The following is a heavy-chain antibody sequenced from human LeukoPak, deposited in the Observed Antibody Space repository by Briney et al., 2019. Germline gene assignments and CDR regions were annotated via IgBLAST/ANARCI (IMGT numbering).Heavy chain of an antibody. CDR1: GYTLTELS. Sequence: GASVKVSCKVSGYTLTELSMHWVRQAPGKGLEWMGGFDPEDGETIYAQKFQGRVTMTEDTSTDTAYMELSSLRSEDTAVYYCASITSYGGQGGYYYGMDVWGQGTTVTVSS. CDR2: FDPEDGET. V-gene: IGHV1-24*01. CDR3: ASITSYGGQGGYYYGMDV. D-gene: IGHD4-23*01. J-gene: IGHJ6*02.